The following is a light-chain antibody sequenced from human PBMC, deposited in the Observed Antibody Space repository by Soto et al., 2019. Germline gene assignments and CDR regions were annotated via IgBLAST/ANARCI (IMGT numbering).Light chain of an antibody. J-gene: IGLJ1*01. Sequence: QSALTQPRSVSGSPGQSVTISCTGTSSDVGAYNYVSWYQQHPGKAPKLMTYDVSMRPSGVPDRFSGSKSGNTASLTISGLQAEDEADYYCCSYADNYSYVFGTGTKLTVL. V-gene: IGLV2-11*01. CDR3: CSYADNYSYV. CDR2: DVS. CDR1: SSDVGAYNY.